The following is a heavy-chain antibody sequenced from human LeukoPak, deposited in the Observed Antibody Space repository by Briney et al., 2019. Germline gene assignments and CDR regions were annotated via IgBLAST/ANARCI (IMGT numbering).Heavy chain of an antibody. Sequence: GGSLRLSCAASGFTFSSYSMNWVRQAPGKGLEWVSYISSSSSTIHYADSVKGRFTISRDNAKNSLYLQMNSLRAEDTAVYYCAREDTAMAPDYWGQGTLVTVSS. V-gene: IGHV3-48*01. D-gene: IGHD5-18*01. J-gene: IGHJ4*02. CDR1: GFTFSSYS. CDR2: ISSSSSTI. CDR3: AREDTAMAPDY.